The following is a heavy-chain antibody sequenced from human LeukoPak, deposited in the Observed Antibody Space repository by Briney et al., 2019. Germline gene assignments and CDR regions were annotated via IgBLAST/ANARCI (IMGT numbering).Heavy chain of an antibody. V-gene: IGHV4-59*01. CDR2: IYYSGST. CDR1: GGSISSYY. Sequence: PSETLSLTCTVSGGSISSYYWSWIRQPPGKGLEWIGYIYYSGSTNYNPSLKSRVTISVDTSKNQFSLKLSSVTAADTAVYYCARDILTARGWFDPWGQGTLVAVSS. J-gene: IGHJ5*02. CDR3: ARDILTARGWFDP. D-gene: IGHD3-9*01.